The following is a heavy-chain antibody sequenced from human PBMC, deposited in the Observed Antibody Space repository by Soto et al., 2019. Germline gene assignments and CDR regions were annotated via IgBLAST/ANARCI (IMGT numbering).Heavy chain of an antibody. CDR1: GFMFGSYA. CDR3: AKARKYSSPYAS. CDR2: ISGGGSTT. J-gene: IGHJ4*02. V-gene: IGHV3-23*01. D-gene: IGHD6-19*01. Sequence: EVQLLESGGGLVQPGGSLRLSCATSGFMFGSYAMNWVRQAPGKGLEWVSVISGGGSTTNYADSVRGRFTTSRDSSTDTVYLQMYSLRVEDTAGYYCAKARKYSSPYASWGQGTLVTVSS.